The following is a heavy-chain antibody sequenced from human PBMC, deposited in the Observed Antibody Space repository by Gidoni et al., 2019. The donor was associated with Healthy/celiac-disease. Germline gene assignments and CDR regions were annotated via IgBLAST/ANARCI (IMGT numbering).Heavy chain of an antibody. CDR3: AKEYCSSTSCYNAFDI. CDR2: ISWNSGSI. CDR1: GFTFDAYA. J-gene: IGHJ3*02. V-gene: IGHV3-9*01. Sequence: EVQLVESGGGLVQPGRSLRLSCAASGFTFDAYAMHWVRQAPGKGLEWVSGISWNSGSIGYADSVKGRFTISRDNAKNSLYLQMNSLRAEDTALYYCAKEYCSSTSCYNAFDIWGQGTMVTVSS. D-gene: IGHD2-2*02.